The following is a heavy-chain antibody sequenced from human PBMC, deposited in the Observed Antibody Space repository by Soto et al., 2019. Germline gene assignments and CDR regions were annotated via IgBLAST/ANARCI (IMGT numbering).Heavy chain of an antibody. V-gene: IGHV4-4*02. J-gene: IGHJ4*02. CDR2: IYRTGST. CDR1: GGSFTSNNW. CDR3: ASRDPGTSVDY. D-gene: IGHD1-7*01. Sequence: QVQLQESGPGLVKPSGTLSLTCAVSGGSFTSNNWLTWVRQPPGQGLEWSGKIYRTGSTNYNPSLKSRVTISLDKSKNQFSLKVTSLTAADTAVYYCASRDPGTSVDYWGQGTLVTVSS.